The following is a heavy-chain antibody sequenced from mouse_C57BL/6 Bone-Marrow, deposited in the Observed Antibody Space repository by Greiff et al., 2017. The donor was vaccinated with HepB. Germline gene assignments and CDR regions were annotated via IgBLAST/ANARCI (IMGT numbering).Heavy chain of an antibody. V-gene: IGHV1-61*01. Sequence: VQLQQPGAELVRPGSSVKLSCKASGYTFTSYWMDWVKQRPGQGLEWIGNIYPSDSETHYNQKFKDKATLTVDKSSSTAYMQLSSLTSEDSAVYYCAREGEWLLPRFDYWGQGTTLTVSS. CDR3: AREGEWLLPRFDY. CDR1: GYTFTSYW. J-gene: IGHJ2*01. D-gene: IGHD2-3*01. CDR2: IYPSDSET.